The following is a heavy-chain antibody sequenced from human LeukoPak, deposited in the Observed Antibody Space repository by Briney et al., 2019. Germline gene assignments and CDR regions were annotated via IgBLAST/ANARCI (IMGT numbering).Heavy chain of an antibody. CDR2: INHSGST. Sequence: SETLFLTCAVYGGSFSGYYWSWIRQPPGKGLEWIGEINHSGSTNYNPSLKSRVTISVDTSKNQFSLKLSSVTAADTAVYYCARARRIMTRGSGSYYVYYYYYYMDVWGKGTTVTVSS. D-gene: IGHD3-10*01. J-gene: IGHJ6*03. CDR1: GGSFSGYY. V-gene: IGHV4-34*01. CDR3: ARARRIMTRGSGSYYVYYYYYYMDV.